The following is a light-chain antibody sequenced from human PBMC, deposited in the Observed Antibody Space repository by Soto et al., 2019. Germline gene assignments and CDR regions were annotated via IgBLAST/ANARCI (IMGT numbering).Light chain of an antibody. V-gene: IGKV1-5*03. CDR3: QHYSSYSEA. CDR1: QTISSW. Sequence: DIQMTQSPSTLSVSVGDRVTITCRASQTISSWLAWYQQKPGKAPKLLIYKTSNLASGVPSRFSGSGSGTEFTLTISSLQPEDFATYYCQHYSSYSEAFGQGTKVDIK. J-gene: IGKJ1*01. CDR2: KTS.